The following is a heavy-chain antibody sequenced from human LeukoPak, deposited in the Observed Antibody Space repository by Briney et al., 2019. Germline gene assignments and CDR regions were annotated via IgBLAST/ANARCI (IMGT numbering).Heavy chain of an antibody. D-gene: IGHD3-16*01. CDR2: IRVGDVT. J-gene: IGHJ3*01. V-gene: IGHV3-53*01. CDR3: AREDNGGATDDGFDV. CDR1: GFAVSNKF. Sequence: GGSLGLSCAASGFAVSNKFMYWVRQAPGKGLEWVSVIRVGDVTHYADSVKGRFTTPRDSSKNTVYLQMESLRVEDTAVYYCAREDNGGATDDGFDVWGHGTVVTVSS.